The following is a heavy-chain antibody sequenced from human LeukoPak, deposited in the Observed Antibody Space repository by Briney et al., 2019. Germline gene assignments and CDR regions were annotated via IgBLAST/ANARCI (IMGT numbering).Heavy chain of an antibody. CDR3: AREWQRTFDY. V-gene: IGHV3-48*03. J-gene: IGHJ4*02. D-gene: IGHD6-25*01. CDR1: GFTFSSYE. Sequence: GGSLRLSCAASGFTFSSYETNWVRQAPGKGLEWVSYISSSGSTIYYADSVKGRFTISRDNAKNSLYLQMNSLGAEDTAVYYCAREWQRTFDYWGQGTLVTVSS. CDR2: ISSSGSTI.